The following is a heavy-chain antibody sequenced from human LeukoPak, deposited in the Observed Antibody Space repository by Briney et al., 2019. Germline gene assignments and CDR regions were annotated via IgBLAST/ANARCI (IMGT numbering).Heavy chain of an antibody. CDR1: GYTFTSYY. V-gene: IGHV1-46*03. CDR3: ATSRTISESWFDP. Sequence: ASVKVSCKASGYTFTSYYMHWVRQAPGQGLEWMGIINPSGGSTSSAQKFQGRVTMTRDTSTSTVYMELSSLRSEDTAVYYCATSRTISESWFDPWGQGTLVTVSS. D-gene: IGHD3-3*01. J-gene: IGHJ5*02. CDR2: INPSGGST.